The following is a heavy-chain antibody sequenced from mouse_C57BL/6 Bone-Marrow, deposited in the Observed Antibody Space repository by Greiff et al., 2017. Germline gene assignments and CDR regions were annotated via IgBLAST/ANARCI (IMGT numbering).Heavy chain of an antibody. J-gene: IGHJ3*01. V-gene: IGHV5-4*01. Sequence: LKESGGGLVKPGGSLKLSCAASGFTFSSYAMSWVRQTPEKRLEWVATISDGGSYTYYPDNVKGRFTISRDNAKNNLYLQMSHLKSEDTAMYYCARDGVAYWGQGTLVTVSA. CDR2: ISDGGSYT. CDR1: GFTFSSYA. CDR3: ARDGVAY.